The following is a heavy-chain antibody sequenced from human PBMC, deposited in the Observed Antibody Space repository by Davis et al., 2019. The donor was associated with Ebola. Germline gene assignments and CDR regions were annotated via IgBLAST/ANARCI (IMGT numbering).Heavy chain of an antibody. CDR1: GGSISSSSYY. D-gene: IGHD6-13*01. CDR3: ARHRGYRWWGTDY. Sequence: PSETLSLTCTVSGGSISSSSYYWGWIRQPPGKGLEWIGSIYYSGSTYYNPSLKSRVTISVDTSKNQFSLKLSSVTAADTAVYYCARHRGYRWWGTDYWGQGTLVTVSS. J-gene: IGHJ4*02. V-gene: IGHV4-39*01. CDR2: IYYSGST.